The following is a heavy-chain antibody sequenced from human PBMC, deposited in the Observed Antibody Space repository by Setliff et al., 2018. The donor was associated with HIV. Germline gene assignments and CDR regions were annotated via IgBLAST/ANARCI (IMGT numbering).Heavy chain of an antibody. J-gene: IGHJ6*02. CDR3: AREIGDYYDSSGYYPPTDYYYGMDV. V-gene: IGHV1-18*01. CDR2: ISAYNGNT. D-gene: IGHD3-22*01. CDR1: GYTFTSYD. Sequence: ASVKVSCKASGYTFTSYDISWVRQAPGQGLEWMGWISAYNGNTNYAQKLQGRVTMTTDTSTSTAYMELRSLRSDDTAVYYCAREIGDYYDSSGYYPPTDYYYGMDVWGQGTTVTGSS.